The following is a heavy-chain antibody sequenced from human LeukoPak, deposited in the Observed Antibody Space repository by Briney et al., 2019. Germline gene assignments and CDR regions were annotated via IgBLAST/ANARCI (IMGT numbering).Heavy chain of an antibody. Sequence: SQTLSLTCTVSGGSISSGGYSWSWIRQHPGKGLEWIGYIYYSGSTYYNPSLKSRVTISVDTSKNQFSLKLSSVTAADTAVYYCARDVGGYCSGGSCYNYGMDVWGQGTTVTVSS. V-gene: IGHV4-31*03. CDR3: ARDVGGYCSGGSCYNYGMDV. J-gene: IGHJ6*02. CDR2: IYYSGST. D-gene: IGHD2-15*01. CDR1: GGSISSGGYS.